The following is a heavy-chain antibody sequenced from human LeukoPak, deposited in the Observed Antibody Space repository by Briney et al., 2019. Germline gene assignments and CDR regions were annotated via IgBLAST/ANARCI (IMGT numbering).Heavy chain of an antibody. V-gene: IGHV4-34*01. CDR2: INHSGST. J-gene: IGHJ4*02. CDR3: ARGVTMIVVPHYFDC. Sequence: NPSETLSLTCAVYGGSFSGYYWSWIRQPPGKGLEWIGEINHSGSTNYNPSLKSRVTISVDTSKNQFSLKLSSVTAADTAVYYCARGVTMIVVPHYFDCWGQGTLVTVSS. CDR1: GGSFSGYY. D-gene: IGHD3-22*01.